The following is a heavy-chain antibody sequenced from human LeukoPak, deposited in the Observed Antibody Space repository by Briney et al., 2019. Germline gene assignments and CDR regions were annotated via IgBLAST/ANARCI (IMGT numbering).Heavy chain of an antibody. CDR2: IRYDGSNK. Sequence: GGSLRLSCAASGFTFSSYGMHWVRPAPGKGLEWVAFIRYDGSNKYYADSVKGRFTISRDNSKNTLYLQMNSLRAEDTAVYYCAPQYYYDSSGRFDYWGQGTLVTVSS. CDR3: APQYYYDSSGRFDY. CDR1: GFTFSSYG. D-gene: IGHD3-22*01. J-gene: IGHJ4*02. V-gene: IGHV3-30*02.